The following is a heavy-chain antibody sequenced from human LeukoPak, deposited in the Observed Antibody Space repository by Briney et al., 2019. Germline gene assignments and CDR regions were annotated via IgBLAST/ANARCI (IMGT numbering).Heavy chain of an antibody. V-gene: IGHV3-30-3*01. J-gene: IGHJ4*02. Sequence: PGGSLRLSCAASGFTFSSYAMHWVRQAPGKGLEWVAVISYDGSNKYYADSVKGRFTISRDNSKNTLYLQMNSLRAEDTAVYYCATDFPPMEEWLGRPRRFDYWGQGTLVTVSS. CDR2: ISYDGSNK. CDR1: GFTFSSYA. D-gene: IGHD6-19*01. CDR3: ATDFPPMEEWLGRPRRFDY.